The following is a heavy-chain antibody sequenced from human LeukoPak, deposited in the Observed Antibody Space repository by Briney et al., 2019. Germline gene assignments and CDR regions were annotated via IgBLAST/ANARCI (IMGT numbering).Heavy chain of an antibody. CDR3: ARGGGIAARGRGRRYFDY. V-gene: IGHV4-34*01. Sequence: PSETLSLTCAVYGGSFSGYYWSWIRQPPGKGLEWIGEINHSGSTNYNPSLKSRFTISVDTSKNQFSLKLSSVTAADTAVYYCARGGGIAARGRGRRYFDYWGQGTLVTVSS. D-gene: IGHD6-6*01. CDR2: INHSGST. J-gene: IGHJ4*02. CDR1: GGSFSGYY.